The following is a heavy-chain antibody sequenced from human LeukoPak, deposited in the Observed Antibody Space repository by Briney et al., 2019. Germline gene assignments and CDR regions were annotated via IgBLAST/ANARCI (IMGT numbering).Heavy chain of an antibody. D-gene: IGHD4-17*01. CDR2: FDPEDGET. CDR3: ATNTYGDYLA. J-gene: IGHJ5*02. V-gene: IGHV1-24*01. CDR1: GYTLTELS. Sequence: VASVKVSCKVSGYTLTELSMHWVRQAPGKGLEWTGGFDPEDGETIYAQKFQGRVTMTEDTSTDTAYMELSSLRSEDTAVYYCATNTYGDYLAWGQGTLVTVSS.